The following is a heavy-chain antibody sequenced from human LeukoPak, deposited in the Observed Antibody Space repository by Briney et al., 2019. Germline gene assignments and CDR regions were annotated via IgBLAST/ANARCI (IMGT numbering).Heavy chain of an antibody. V-gene: IGHV4-59*01. CDR3: ATSDEEGGSWD. CDR2: IYYSGST. CDR1: GGSISSYY. Sequence: SETLSLTCTVSGGSISSYYWSWIRQPPGKGLEWIGYIYYSGSTNYNPSLKSRVTISVDTSKNQFSLKLSSVTAADTAVYYCATSDEEGGSWDWGQGTLVTVSS. D-gene: IGHD2-2*01. J-gene: IGHJ4*02.